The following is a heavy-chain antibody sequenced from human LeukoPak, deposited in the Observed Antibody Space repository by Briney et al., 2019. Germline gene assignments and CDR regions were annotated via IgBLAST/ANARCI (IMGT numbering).Heavy chain of an antibody. CDR1: GYRFTNYW. J-gene: IGHJ4*02. V-gene: IGHV5-51*01. CDR3: ARLRYGSGSYIDY. CDR2: TFPGDSDT. Sequence: GESLKISCKGSGYRFTNYWIAWVRQMPGKGLEWMGITFPGDSDTRYSPSFQGQVTISADKSISTAYLQWSSLKASDTAIYYCARLRYGSGSYIDYWGQGTLVTVSS. D-gene: IGHD3-10*01.